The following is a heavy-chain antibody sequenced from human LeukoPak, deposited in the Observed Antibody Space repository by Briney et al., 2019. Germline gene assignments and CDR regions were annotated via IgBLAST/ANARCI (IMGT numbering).Heavy chain of an antibody. Sequence: SETLSLTCTVSGGSISSYYWSWIRQPPGKGLEWTGYIYYSGSTNYNPSLKSRVTISVDTSKNQFSLKLSSVTAADTAVYYCARWDTADYFDYWGQGTLVTVSS. CDR1: GGSISSYY. CDR2: IYYSGST. CDR3: ARWDTADYFDY. V-gene: IGHV4-59*01. J-gene: IGHJ4*02. D-gene: IGHD5-18*01.